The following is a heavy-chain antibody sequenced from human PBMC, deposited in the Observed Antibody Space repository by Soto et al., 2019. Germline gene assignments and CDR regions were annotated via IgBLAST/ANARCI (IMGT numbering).Heavy chain of an antibody. CDR3: ARHEGASSRWYWFDP. V-gene: IGHV5-51*01. D-gene: IGHD6-13*01. Sequence: GEFLKISCKGSGYNFASYWIGWVRQMPGKGLEWMGIIYPEDSDTRYSPSFQGQVTLSVDKSISTAYLQWNSLRASDTAIYYCARHEGASSRWYWFDPWGHGTLVTVSS. CDR1: GYNFASYW. J-gene: IGHJ5*02. CDR2: IYPEDSDT.